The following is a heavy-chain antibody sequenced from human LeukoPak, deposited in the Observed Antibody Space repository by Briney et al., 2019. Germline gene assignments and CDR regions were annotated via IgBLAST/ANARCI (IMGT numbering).Heavy chain of an antibody. V-gene: IGHV1-69*01. CDR1: GGTFSSYA. D-gene: IGHD2-15*01. CDR3: ARDPYYCSGGSCYVAEYFQH. Sequence: SVKVSCKASGGTFSSYAISWVRQAPGQGLEWMGGIIPIFGTANYAQKFQGRVTITADESTSTAYMELSSLRSEDTAVYYCARDPYYCSGGSCYVAEYFQHWGSGHPGHRLL. J-gene: IGHJ1*01. CDR2: IIPIFGTA.